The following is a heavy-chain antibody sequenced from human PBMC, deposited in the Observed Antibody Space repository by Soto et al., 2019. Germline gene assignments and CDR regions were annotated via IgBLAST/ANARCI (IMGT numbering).Heavy chain of an antibody. CDR2: VNPYNGGT. J-gene: IGHJ6*02. V-gene: IGHV1-2*02. CDR3: ARDPRPPSGWLGFWEYGMDV. Sequence: QVHLVQSGAEVKKPGASVKVSCKASGYTFTGNYIHWVRQAPGQGLEWMGWVNPYNGGTTSAQKFQGRVTMTRDTSVTTAYMELTRLTSDDTAVYYCARDPRPPSGWLGFWEYGMDVWGQGTTVTVSS. D-gene: IGHD3-3*01. CDR1: GYTFTGNY.